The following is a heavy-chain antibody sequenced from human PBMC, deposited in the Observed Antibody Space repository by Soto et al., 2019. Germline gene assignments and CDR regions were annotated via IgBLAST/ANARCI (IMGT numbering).Heavy chain of an antibody. CDR3: GRGGSWEKVDS. CDR1: GGTVHNSA. CDR2: IIVIFGPA. V-gene: IGHV1-69*01. D-gene: IGHD1-26*01. Sequence: QVQLVQSGAEVKKPGSSVKVSCKASGGTVHNSAISWVRQAPGQGLEWMGGIIVIFGPAIYAQKFQGRVTITAVESTNTAFLDLNSLRSDDTAVYYCGRGGSWEKVDSWGPGTLVTVSS. J-gene: IGHJ4*02.